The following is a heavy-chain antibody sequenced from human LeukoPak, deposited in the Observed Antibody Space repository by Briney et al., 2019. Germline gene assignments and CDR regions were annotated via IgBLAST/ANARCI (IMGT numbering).Heavy chain of an antibody. CDR2: IYHSGST. J-gene: IGHJ5*02. CDR1: GYSISSGYF. V-gene: IGHV4-38-2*01. D-gene: IGHD2-2*01. Sequence: PSEALSLTCAVSGYSISSGYFWGWIRQPPGKGLEWIGSIYHSGSTYYNPSLKSRVTISVDTSKNQFSLKLSSVSAADTAVYYCARHRCGSTSCYIWSDPCGQGTLVTVSS. CDR3: ARHRCGSTSCYIWSDP.